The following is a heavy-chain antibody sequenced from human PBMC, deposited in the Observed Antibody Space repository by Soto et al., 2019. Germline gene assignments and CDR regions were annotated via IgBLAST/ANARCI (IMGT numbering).Heavy chain of an antibody. CDR1: GFTFSSYA. D-gene: IGHD5-12*01. CDR2: ISYDGSNK. V-gene: IGHV3-30-3*01. CDR3: ARDGDYSGYGYYFDY. Sequence: QVQLVESGGGVVQPGRSLRLSCAASGFTFSSYAMHWVLQAPGKGLEWVAVISYDGSNKYYADSVKGRFTISRDNSKNTLYLQMNSLRAEDTAVYYGARDGDYSGYGYYFDYWGQGTLVTVSS. J-gene: IGHJ4*02.